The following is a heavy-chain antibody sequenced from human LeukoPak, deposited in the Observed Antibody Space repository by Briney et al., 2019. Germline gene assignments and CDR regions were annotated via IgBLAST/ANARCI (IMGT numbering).Heavy chain of an antibody. J-gene: IGHJ6*02. CDR3: ARDTYYDSWSGRDYYYYGMDV. CDR1: GYTFTSYG. D-gene: IGHD3-3*01. V-gene: IGHV1-18*01. CDR2: TSAYNGNT. Sequence: GASVKVSCKASGYTFTSYGISWVRQAPGQGLEWMGWTSAYNGNTNYAQKLQGRVTMTTDTSTSTAYMELRSLRSDDTAVYYCARDTYYDSWSGRDYYYYGMDVWGQGTTVTVSS.